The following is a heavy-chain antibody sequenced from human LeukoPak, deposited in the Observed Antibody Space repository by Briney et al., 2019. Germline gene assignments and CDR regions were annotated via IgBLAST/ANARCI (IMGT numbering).Heavy chain of an antibody. CDR3: ARNGKKLWSYGMDV. V-gene: IGHV4-34*01. J-gene: IGHJ6*02. Sequence: SETLSLTCAVYGGSFSGYYWSWIRQPPGKGLEWIGEINHSGSTNYNPSLKSRVTISVDTSKNQFSLKLSSVTAADTAVYYCARNGKKLWSYGMDVWGQGTTVTVSS. CDR1: GGSFSGYY. D-gene: IGHD5-18*01. CDR2: INHSGST.